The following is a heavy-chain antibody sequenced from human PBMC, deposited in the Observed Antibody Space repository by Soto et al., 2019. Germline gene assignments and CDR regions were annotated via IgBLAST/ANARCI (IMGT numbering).Heavy chain of an antibody. CDR2: IIPILGIA. Sequence: QVQLVQSGAEVKKPGSSVKVSCKASGGTFSSYTISWVRQAPGQGLEWMGRIIPILGIANYAQKFQGRVTITADKSTSTAYMELSSLRSEDTAVYYCAGPDCSSTSCYRGYYYGMDVWGQGTTVTVSS. J-gene: IGHJ6*02. CDR1: GGTFSSYT. CDR3: AGPDCSSTSCYRGYYYGMDV. D-gene: IGHD2-2*01. V-gene: IGHV1-69*02.